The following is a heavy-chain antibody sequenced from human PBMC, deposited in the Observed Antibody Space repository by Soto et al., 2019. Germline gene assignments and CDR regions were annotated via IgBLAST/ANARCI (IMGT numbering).Heavy chain of an antibody. CDR3: ARESEDLTSNFDY. J-gene: IGHJ4*02. V-gene: IGHV3-21*01. Sequence: EVQLVESGGGLVQPGGSLRLSCAASGFKFRSYNMNWVRQAPGKGLEWVSSISSTTNYIYYADSMKGRFTVSRDNAKNSVYLEMNSLSTEDTAVYYGARESEDLTSNFDYWGQGTLVTVSS. CDR2: ISSTTNYI. CDR1: GFKFRSYN.